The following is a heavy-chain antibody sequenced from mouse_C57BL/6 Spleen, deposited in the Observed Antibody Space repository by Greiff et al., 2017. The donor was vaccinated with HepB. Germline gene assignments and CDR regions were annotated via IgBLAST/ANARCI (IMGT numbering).Heavy chain of an antibody. CDR2: INPYNGGT. CDR3: ARSITTVVDRAWFAY. J-gene: IGHJ3*01. Sequence: EVKLQESGPVLVKPGASVKMSCKASGYTFTDYYMNWVKQSHGKSLEWIGVINPYNGGTSYNQKFKGKATLTVDKSSSTAYMELKSLTSEDSAVYYCARSITTVVDRAWFAYWGQGTLVTVSA. D-gene: IGHD1-1*01. CDR1: GYTFTDYY. V-gene: IGHV1-19*01.